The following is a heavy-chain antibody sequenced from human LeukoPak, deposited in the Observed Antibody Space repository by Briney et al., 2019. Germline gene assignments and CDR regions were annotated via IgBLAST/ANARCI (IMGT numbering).Heavy chain of an antibody. J-gene: IGHJ4*02. CDR1: GFTFSSYE. V-gene: IGHV3-48*03. Sequence: GGSLRLSCAASGFTFSSYEMNWVRQAPGKGLEWVSYISSSGSTIYYADSVKGRFTISRDNAKNSLYLQMNSLRAEDTAVYYCAKDLSDILTGPPPGYWGQGTLVTVSS. CDR2: ISSSGSTI. CDR3: AKDLSDILTGPPPGY. D-gene: IGHD3-9*01.